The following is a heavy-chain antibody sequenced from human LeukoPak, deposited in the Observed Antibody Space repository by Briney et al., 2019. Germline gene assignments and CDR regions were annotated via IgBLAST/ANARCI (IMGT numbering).Heavy chain of an antibody. CDR3: ARHLPPAYSFDY. J-gene: IGHJ4*02. CDR1: GGSISSYY. CDR2: IYYSGST. V-gene: IGHV4-59*08. Sequence: LETLSLTCTVSGGSISSYYWSWIRQPPGKGLEWIGYIYYSGSTNYNPSLKSRVTISVDTSKNQFSLKLSSVTAADTAVYYCARHLPPAYSFDYWGQGTLVTVSS.